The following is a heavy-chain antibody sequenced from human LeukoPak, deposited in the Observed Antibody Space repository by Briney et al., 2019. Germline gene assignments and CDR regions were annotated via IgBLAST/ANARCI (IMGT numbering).Heavy chain of an antibody. Sequence: PSETLSLTCTVSGGSISSYYWSWIRQPPGKGLEWIGYIYYSGSTNYNPSLKSRVTISVDTSKNQFSLKLGSVTAADTAVYYCASVDTALNWFDPWGQGTLVTVSS. CDR2: IYYSGST. CDR1: GGSISSYY. J-gene: IGHJ5*02. D-gene: IGHD5-18*01. V-gene: IGHV4-59*01. CDR3: ASVDTALNWFDP.